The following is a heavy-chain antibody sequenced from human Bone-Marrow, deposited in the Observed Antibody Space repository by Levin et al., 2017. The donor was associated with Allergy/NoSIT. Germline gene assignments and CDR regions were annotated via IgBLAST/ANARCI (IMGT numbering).Heavy chain of an antibody. D-gene: IGHD3-10*01. CDR3: ARTPVRPKVRGDS. Sequence: GGSLRLSCTTSGFNFGYYAVTWVRQAPGRSLEWVGFIRNQASGGTTDYAASVKGRFYISRDDSRGIAYLQMTDLKTADTAVYYCARTPVRPKVRGDSLGHGTLVTVSS. V-gene: IGHV3-49*04. J-gene: IGHJ5*01. CDR1: GFNFGYYA. CDR2: IRNQASGGTT.